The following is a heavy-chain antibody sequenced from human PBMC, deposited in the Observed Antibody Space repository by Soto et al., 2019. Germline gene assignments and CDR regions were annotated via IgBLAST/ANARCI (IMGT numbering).Heavy chain of an antibody. J-gene: IGHJ5*02. CDR2: IYYSGST. CDR1: GGSISSGDYY. CDR3: ARAPAGDSSGYLVYWFDP. D-gene: IGHD3-22*01. Sequence: PSETLSLTCTVSGGSISSGDYYWSWIRQPPGKGLEWIGYIYYSGSTYYNPSLKSRVTISVDTSKNQFSLKLSSVTAADTAVYYCARAPAGDSSGYLVYWFDPWGQGTLVTVSS. V-gene: IGHV4-30-4*01.